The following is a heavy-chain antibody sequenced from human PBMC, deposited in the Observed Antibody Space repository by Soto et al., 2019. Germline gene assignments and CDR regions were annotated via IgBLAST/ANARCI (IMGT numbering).Heavy chain of an antibody. V-gene: IGHV3-30*18. D-gene: IGHD6-19*01. CDR2: ISYDGSNK. CDR3: AKDFTYSSGWYVAFDI. Sequence: QVQLVESGGGVVQPGRSLRLSCAASGFTFSSYGMHWVRQAPGKGLEWVAVISYDGSNKYYADSVKGRFTISRDNSKNTLYLQMNSLRAEDTAVYYWAKDFTYSSGWYVAFDIWGQGTMVTVSS. CDR1: GFTFSSYG. J-gene: IGHJ3*02.